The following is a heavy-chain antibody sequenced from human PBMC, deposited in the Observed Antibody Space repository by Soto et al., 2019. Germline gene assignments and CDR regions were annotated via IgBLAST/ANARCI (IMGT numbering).Heavy chain of an antibody. J-gene: IGHJ4*02. Sequence: GGSLRLSXAASGFTFSSYEMNWVRQAPGKGLEWVSYISSSGSTIYYADSVKGRFTISRDNAKNSLYLHMNSLRAEDTAVYYCARAAPPLYSSGWYYFDYWGQGTLVTVSS. D-gene: IGHD6-19*01. V-gene: IGHV3-48*03. CDR3: ARAAPPLYSSGWYYFDY. CDR1: GFTFSSYE. CDR2: ISSSGSTI.